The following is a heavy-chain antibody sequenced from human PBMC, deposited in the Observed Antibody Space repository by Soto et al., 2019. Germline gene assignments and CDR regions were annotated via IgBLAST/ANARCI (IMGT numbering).Heavy chain of an antibody. D-gene: IGHD3-10*01. CDR3: AKMEGMDPWAYCFDY. J-gene: IGHJ4*02. CDR1: GFTFSDFA. Sequence: EVQVLESGGGLVQPGGSLRLSCAATGFTFSDFAMSWVRQAPGKGREWVSRIYGGGNGPHYADSVKGRATISRDNSKNTVYLQMNSLRAADTAVYYCAKMEGMDPWAYCFDYWGQGPLVTVSS. CDR2: IYGGGNGP. V-gene: IGHV3-23*01.